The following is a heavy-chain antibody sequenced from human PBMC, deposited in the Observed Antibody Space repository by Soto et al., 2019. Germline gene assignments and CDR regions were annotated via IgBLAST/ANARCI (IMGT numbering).Heavy chain of an antibody. Sequence: EVQLLESGGGLVQLGGSLRLSCAASGFTFSSYAMSWVRQAPGKGLEWVSAISGSGGSTYYADSVKGRFTISRDNSKNTLYLQMNSLRAEDTAVYYCAKASSYYYGSGSYFYYYYMDVWGKGTTVTVSS. J-gene: IGHJ6*03. D-gene: IGHD3-10*01. CDR1: GFTFSSYA. V-gene: IGHV3-23*01. CDR3: AKASSYYYGSGSYFYYYYMDV. CDR2: ISGSGGST.